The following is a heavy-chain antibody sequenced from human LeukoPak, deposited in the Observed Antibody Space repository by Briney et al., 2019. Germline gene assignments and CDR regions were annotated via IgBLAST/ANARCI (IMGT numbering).Heavy chain of an antibody. CDR2: IGGYGTTT. CDR3: AKIRLEESATGY. Sequence: GGSLRLSCEASGFAFSAHGMSWVRQAPGKGLEWVSAIGGYGTTTYYGDSVRGRFTISRDNSRNTMYLYMSSLRAEDTAVYFCAKIRLEESATGYWGQGTPVTVSS. V-gene: IGHV3-23*01. J-gene: IGHJ4*02. CDR1: GFAFSAHG. D-gene: IGHD2-15*01.